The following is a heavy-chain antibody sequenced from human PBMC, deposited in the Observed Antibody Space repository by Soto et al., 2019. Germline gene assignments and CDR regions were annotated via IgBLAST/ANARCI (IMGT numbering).Heavy chain of an antibody. J-gene: IGHJ6*02. Sequence: GASVKVSCKASGGTFSSYAISWVRQAPGQGLEWMGGIIPIFGTANYAQKFQGRVTITADESTSTAYMELSSLRSEDTAVYYCARASVNYDILTGPEGPYYYYGMEVWGQGTTVTVSS. CDR1: GGTFSSYA. D-gene: IGHD3-9*01. CDR3: ARASVNYDILTGPEGPYYYYGMEV. CDR2: IIPIFGTA. V-gene: IGHV1-69*13.